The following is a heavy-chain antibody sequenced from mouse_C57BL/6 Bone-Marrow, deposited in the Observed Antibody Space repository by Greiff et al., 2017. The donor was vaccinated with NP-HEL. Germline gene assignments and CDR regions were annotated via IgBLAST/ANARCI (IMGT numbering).Heavy chain of an antibody. CDR3: ARETGRYFYY. J-gene: IGHJ2*01. CDR2: ISSCSSTI. D-gene: IGHD4-1*01. CDR1: GFTFSDYG. V-gene: IGHV5-17*01. Sequence: EVHLVESGGGLVKPGGSLKLSCAASGFTFSDYGMHWVRQAPEKGLEWVAYISSCSSTIYYADTVKGRFTISRDNAKNTLFLQRTSLRYDEMAMYYCARETGRYFYYWGQGTTLTVSS.